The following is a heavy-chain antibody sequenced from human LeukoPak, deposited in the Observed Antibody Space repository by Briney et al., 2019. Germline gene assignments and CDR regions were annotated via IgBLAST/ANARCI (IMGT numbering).Heavy chain of an antibody. CDR2: IRSKAYGGTT. J-gene: IGHJ4*02. Sequence: GGSLRLSCTASGFTFGDYAMSWFRQAPGKGLEWVGFIRSKAYGGTTGYAASVKGRFTISRDDSKSIAYLQMNSLKTEDTAVHYCTRDPTLWFGELLLGPIYDYWGQGTLVTVSS. CDR3: TRDPTLWFGELLLGPIYDY. V-gene: IGHV3-49*03. CDR1: GFTFGDYA. D-gene: IGHD3-10*01.